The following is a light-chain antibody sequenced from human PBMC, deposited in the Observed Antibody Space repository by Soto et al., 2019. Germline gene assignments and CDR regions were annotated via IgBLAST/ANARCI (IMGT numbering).Light chain of an antibody. CDR1: QSVSSN. CDR2: GAS. Sequence: EVVMTQSPATLSVSPGERATLSCRASQSVSSNLAWYQQKPGQAPRLLIYGASTRATGIPARFSGSGSGTDFTLTISSLQSEDFAVYYCQQCNNWPLTFGGGTKVDI. CDR3: QQCNNWPLT. V-gene: IGKV3-15*01. J-gene: IGKJ4*01.